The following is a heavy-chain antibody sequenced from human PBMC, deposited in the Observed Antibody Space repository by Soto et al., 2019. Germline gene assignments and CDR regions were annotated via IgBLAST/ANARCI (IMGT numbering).Heavy chain of an antibody. J-gene: IGHJ5*02. CDR1: GYTFTSYY. V-gene: IGHV1-46*01. D-gene: IGHD2-15*01. CDR3: AREGGKDIVVVVAGEHRGVSWFDP. Sequence: ASVKVSCKASGYTFTSYYMHWVRQAPGQGLEWMGIINPSGGSTSYAQKFQGRVTMTRDTSTSTVYMELSSLRSEDTAVYYCAREGGKDIVVVVAGEHRGVSWFDPWGQGTLVTVSS. CDR2: INPSGGST.